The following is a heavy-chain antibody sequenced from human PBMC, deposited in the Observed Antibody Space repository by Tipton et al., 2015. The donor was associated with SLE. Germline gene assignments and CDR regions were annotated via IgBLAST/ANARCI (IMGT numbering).Heavy chain of an antibody. Sequence: TLSLTCTVSGGSISSYYWSWIRQPPGKGLEWIGYIYYSGSTNYNPSLKNRGTISVDTSKNQFSLKLSSVTAADTAVYYCARDRTGGDAFDIWGQGTMVTVSS. CDR1: GGSISSYY. CDR2: IYYSGST. J-gene: IGHJ3*02. CDR3: ARDRTGGDAFDI. D-gene: IGHD3-10*01. V-gene: IGHV4-59*01.